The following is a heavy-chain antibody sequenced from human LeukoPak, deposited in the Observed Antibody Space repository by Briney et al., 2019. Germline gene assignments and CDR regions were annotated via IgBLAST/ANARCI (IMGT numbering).Heavy chain of an antibody. CDR1: GYTLTELS. Sequence: ASVKVSCKVSGYTLTELSMHWVRQAPGKGLEWMGGFDPEDGETIYAQKFQGRVTMTEDTSTDTAYMELSSLRSEDTAVYYRATLVWNPSHLGYSSGRNFDYWGQGTLVTVSS. J-gene: IGHJ4*02. D-gene: IGHD3-22*01. CDR3: ATLVWNPSHLGYSSGRNFDY. V-gene: IGHV1-24*01. CDR2: FDPEDGET.